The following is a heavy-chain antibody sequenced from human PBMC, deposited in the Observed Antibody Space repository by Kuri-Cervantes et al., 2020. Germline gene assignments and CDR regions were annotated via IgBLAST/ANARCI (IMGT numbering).Heavy chain of an antibody. CDR3: ARIGSYYDFWSGEIYYYYYGMDV. CDR1: GFTFSSYS. J-gene: IGHJ6*02. V-gene: IGHV3-48*04. D-gene: IGHD3-3*01. CDR2: ISSSSSTI. Sequence: GESLKISCAASGFTFSSYSMNWVRQAPGKGLEWVSYISSSSSTIYYADSVKGRFTISRDNAKNSLYLQMNSLRAEDTAVYYCARIGSYYDFWSGEIYYYYYGMDVWGQGTTVTVSS.